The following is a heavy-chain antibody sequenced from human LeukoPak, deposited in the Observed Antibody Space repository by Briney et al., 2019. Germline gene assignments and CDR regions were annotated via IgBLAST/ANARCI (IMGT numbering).Heavy chain of an antibody. Sequence: SETLSLTCAVYGGSFSGYYWSWIRQPPGKGLEWIGEINHSGSTNYNPSLKSRVTISVDTSKNQFSLKLSSVTAADTAVYYCARTKRITMVRGVKSRFFDPWSQGTLVTVSS. CDR1: GGSFSGYY. J-gene: IGHJ5*02. V-gene: IGHV4-34*01. CDR3: ARTKRITMVRGVKSRFFDP. D-gene: IGHD3-10*01. CDR2: INHSGST.